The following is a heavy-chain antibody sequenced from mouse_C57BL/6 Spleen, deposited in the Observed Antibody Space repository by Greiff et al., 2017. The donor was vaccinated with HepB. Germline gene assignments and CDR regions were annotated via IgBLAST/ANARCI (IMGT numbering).Heavy chain of an antibody. CDR3: ARRRYWGFDY. Sequence: QVHVKQPGAELVKPGASEKMSCKASGYTFTSYWITWVKQRPGQGLEWIGDIYPGSGSTNYNEKFKSKATLTVDTSSSTAYMQLSSLTSEDSAVYYCARRRYWGFDYWGQGTTLTVSS. CDR2: IYPGSGST. D-gene: IGHD4-1*01. CDR1: GYTFTSYW. V-gene: IGHV1-55*01. J-gene: IGHJ2*01.